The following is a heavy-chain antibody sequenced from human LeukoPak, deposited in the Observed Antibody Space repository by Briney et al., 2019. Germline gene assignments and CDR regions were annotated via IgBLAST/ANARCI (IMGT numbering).Heavy chain of an antibody. CDR2: IYHSGGT. D-gene: IGHD3-16*01. J-gene: IGHJ6*03. CDR3: ARVKDPGGYYYYYYMDV. CDR1: GGSFSGYY. V-gene: IGHV4-34*01. Sequence: PSETLSLTCAVYGGSFSGYYWSWIRQPPGKGLEWIGEIYHSGGTKYNPSLKSRVTISVDTSKNQFSLKLSSVTAADTAMYYCARVKDPGGYYYYYYMDVWGKGTTVTVSS.